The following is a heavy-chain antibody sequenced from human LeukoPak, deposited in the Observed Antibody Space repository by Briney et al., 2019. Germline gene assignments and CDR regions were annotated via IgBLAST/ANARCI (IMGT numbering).Heavy chain of an antibody. CDR3: ARANRIAARIRLDY. J-gene: IGHJ4*02. Sequence: ASVKVSCKASGGTFSSYAISWVRQAPGQGLEWMGGIIPIFGTANYAQKFQGRVTITADESTSTAYMELSSLRSEDTAVYYCARANRIAARIRLDYWGQGTLVTVSS. CDR1: GGTFSSYA. D-gene: IGHD6-6*01. V-gene: IGHV1-69*13. CDR2: IIPIFGTA.